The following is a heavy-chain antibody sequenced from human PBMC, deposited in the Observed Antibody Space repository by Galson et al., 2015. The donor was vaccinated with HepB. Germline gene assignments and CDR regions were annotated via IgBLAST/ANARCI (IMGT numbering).Heavy chain of an antibody. CDR2: FSYTGNT. CDR1: GGSISSRSFN. V-gene: IGHV4-39*07. D-gene: IGHD6-19*01. CDR3: ARVTTVAGWFDP. Sequence: LSLTCTVSGGSISSRSFNWGWIRQPPGKGLEWIGSFSYTGNTYYNPSLKSRVTILFDTSKNQFSLNLRSVIAADTAVYHCARVTTVAGWFDPWGQGTLVTVSS. J-gene: IGHJ5*02.